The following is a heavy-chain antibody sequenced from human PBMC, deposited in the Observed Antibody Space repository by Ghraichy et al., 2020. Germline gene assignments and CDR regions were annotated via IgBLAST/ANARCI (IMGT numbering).Heavy chain of an antibody. CDR3: ASTYCSSTSCQPPWDYYYGMDV. V-gene: IGHV1-69*13. CDR1: GGTFSSYA. Sequence: SVKVSCKASGGTFSSYAISWVRQAPGQGLEWMGGIIPIFGTANYAQKFQGRVTITADESTSTAYMELSSLRSEDTAVYYCASTYCSSTSCQPPWDYYYGMDVWGQGTTVTVSS. D-gene: IGHD2-2*01. CDR2: IIPIFGTA. J-gene: IGHJ6*02.